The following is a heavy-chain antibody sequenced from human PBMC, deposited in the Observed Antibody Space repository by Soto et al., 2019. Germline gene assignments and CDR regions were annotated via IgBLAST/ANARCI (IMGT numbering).Heavy chain of an antibody. Sequence: QVQLVQSGAEVKKPGASVKVSCKASGYTFTSYYMHWVRQAPGQGLEWMGIINPSGGSTSYAQKFQGGVTMTRDTSRSKVYMELSSLRAEDTAVYYCAREVAAAGLGFDPWGQGTLVTVSS. V-gene: IGHV1-46*01. CDR1: GYTFTSYY. CDR3: AREVAAAGLGFDP. D-gene: IGHD6-13*01. CDR2: INPSGGST. J-gene: IGHJ5*02.